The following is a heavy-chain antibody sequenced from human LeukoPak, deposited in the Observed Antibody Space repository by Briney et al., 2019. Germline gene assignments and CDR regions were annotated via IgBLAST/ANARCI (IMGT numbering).Heavy chain of an antibody. Sequence: PSETLSLTCAVYGGSFSGYYWSWIRQPPGKGLEWIGEINHSGSTNYNPSLKSRVTISVDTSKSQFSLKLSSVTAADTAVYYCARARDLGYSYGYVVDYWGQGTLVTVSS. V-gene: IGHV4-34*01. J-gene: IGHJ4*02. CDR1: GGSFSGYY. D-gene: IGHD5-18*01. CDR2: INHSGST. CDR3: ARARDLGYSYGYVVDY.